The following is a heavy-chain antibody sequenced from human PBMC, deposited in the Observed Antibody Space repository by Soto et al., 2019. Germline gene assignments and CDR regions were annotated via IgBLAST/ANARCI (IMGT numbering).Heavy chain of an antibody. J-gene: IGHJ6*03. CDR3: ARDREYSSSDYYYYYMDV. D-gene: IGHD6-6*01. CDR1: GGSISSYY. Sequence: ETLSLTCTVSGGSISSYYWSWIRQPPGKGLEWIGYIYYSGSTNYNPSLKSRVTISVDTSKNQFSLKLSSVTAADTAVYYCARDREYSSSDYYYYYMDVWGKGTTVTVSS. CDR2: IYYSGST. V-gene: IGHV4-59*01.